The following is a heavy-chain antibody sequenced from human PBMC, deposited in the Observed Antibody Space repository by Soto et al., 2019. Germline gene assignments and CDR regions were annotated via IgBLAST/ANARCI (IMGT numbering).Heavy chain of an antibody. Sequence: ASVKVSCKASGYTFIRYGITWVRQAPGQGFEWMGWISPYDDSTIYAQKLQGRVTMTADTSTRIVNLTLRSPKSDDTAVYYCAKGRSYYYYYGVDVWGQGTTVTVSS. J-gene: IGHJ6*02. CDR1: GYTFIRYG. CDR2: ISPYDDST. V-gene: IGHV1-18*01. CDR3: AKGRSYYYYYGVDV.